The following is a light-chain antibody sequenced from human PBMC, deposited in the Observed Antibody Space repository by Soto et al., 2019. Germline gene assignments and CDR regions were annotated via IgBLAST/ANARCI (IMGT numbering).Light chain of an antibody. CDR1: HSLLHSNGYNY. Sequence: DIVTTQSPLSLPVTPGEPASISCRSSHSLLHSNGYNYLDWYLQKPGQSQQLLIYLGSNRASGVPDRFSGSASGTEFTLKISRVEAEDVGVYYCMQALQTPLTFGGGTKVEIK. J-gene: IGKJ4*01. V-gene: IGKV2-28*01. CDR3: MQALQTPLT. CDR2: LGS.